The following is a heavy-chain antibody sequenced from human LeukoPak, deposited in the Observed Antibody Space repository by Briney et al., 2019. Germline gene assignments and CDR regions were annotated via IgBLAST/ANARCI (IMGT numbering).Heavy chain of an antibody. V-gene: IGHV3-30-3*01. J-gene: IGHJ3*02. CDR2: ISYDGSNK. D-gene: IGHD6-13*01. CDR1: GFTFSSYA. CDR3: AKDKRRQQLVDAFDI. Sequence: GGSLRLSCAASGFTFSSYAMHWVRQAPGKGLEWVAVISYDGSNKYYADSVKGRFTISRDNSKNTLYLQMNSLRAEDTAVYYCAKDKRRQQLVDAFDIWGQGTMVTVSS.